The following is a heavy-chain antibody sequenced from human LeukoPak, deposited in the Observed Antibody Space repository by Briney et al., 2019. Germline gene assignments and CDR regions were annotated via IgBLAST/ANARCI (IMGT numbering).Heavy chain of an antibody. CDR1: GFTFSTSW. D-gene: IGHD1-26*01. V-gene: IGHV3-74*01. CDR2: IRSDGRTT. CDR3: ARAIGSPPNN. J-gene: IGHJ4*02. Sequence: GGSLRLSCAASGFTFSTSWMHWVREAPGKGLVWVSHIRSDGRTTSYADCVKGRFTISRDNAKNTLYLQMNSLRAEDTAVYYCARAIGSPPNNWGQGTRVTVSS.